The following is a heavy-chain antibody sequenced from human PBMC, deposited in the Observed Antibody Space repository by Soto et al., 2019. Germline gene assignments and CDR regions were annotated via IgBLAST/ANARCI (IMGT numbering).Heavy chain of an antibody. CDR2: IYYSGST. Sequence: PSEXXXXXXTVSXGSXXXYYXXXIRQPPGKGLEWIGYIYYSGSTNYTPSLKSRVTISVDTSKNQFSLKLSSVTAADTAVYYCARRYGSCFDYWGQGTPVTVSS. D-gene: IGHD5-18*01. CDR3: ARRYGSCFDY. V-gene: IGHV4-59*08. J-gene: IGHJ4*02. CDR1: XGSXXXYY.